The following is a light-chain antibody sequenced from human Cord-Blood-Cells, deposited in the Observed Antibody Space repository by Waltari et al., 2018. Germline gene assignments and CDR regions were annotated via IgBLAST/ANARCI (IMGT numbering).Light chain of an antibody. CDR1: SRDVGCYHY. CDR3: SSYTSSSTYV. V-gene: IGLV2-14*01. Sequence: QSALTQPASVSGSPGKSITFSCTGTSRDVGCYHYVSWYQQHPGKAPKLMIYKVSNRPSGVSNRFSGSKSGNTASLTISGLQAEDEADYYCSSYTSSSTYVFGTGTNVTVL. CDR2: KVS. J-gene: IGLJ1*01.